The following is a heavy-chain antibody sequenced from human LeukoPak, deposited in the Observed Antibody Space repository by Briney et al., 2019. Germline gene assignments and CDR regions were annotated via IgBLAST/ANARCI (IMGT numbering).Heavy chain of an antibody. CDR1: GGTFSSYA. D-gene: IGHD3-10*01. CDR3: ARDRLQYYYGSGSYYNPGDAFDI. Sequence: SVKVSCKASGGTFSSYAISWVRQAPGQGLEWMGGIIPIFGTANYAQEFQGRVTITADKSTSTAYMELSSLRSEDTAVYYCARDRLQYYYGSGSYYNPGDAFDIWGQGTMVTVSS. J-gene: IGHJ3*02. V-gene: IGHV1-69*06. CDR2: IIPIFGTA.